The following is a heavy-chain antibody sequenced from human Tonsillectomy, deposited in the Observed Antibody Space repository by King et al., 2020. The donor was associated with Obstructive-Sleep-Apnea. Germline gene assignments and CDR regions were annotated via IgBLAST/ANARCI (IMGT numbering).Heavy chain of an antibody. CDR1: GGPVTTDP. Sequence: VPLVASGAAVTPPGSSVTVSCPASGGPVTTDPISWVRPAPGQGLEWMGGIIPMSGTAHYSQKCRGSVTLTADSSQNIVFMELNSLRSEDTAVYYCARDRTGRDVGGQGTSVAVSS. V-gene: IGHV1-69*01. D-gene: IGHD3/OR15-3a*01. CDR2: IIPMSGTA. J-gene: IGHJ6*02. CDR3: ARDRTGRDV.